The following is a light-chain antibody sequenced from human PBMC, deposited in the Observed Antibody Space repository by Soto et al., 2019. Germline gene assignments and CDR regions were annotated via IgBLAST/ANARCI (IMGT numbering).Light chain of an antibody. CDR3: AVWDDGLNGL. Sequence: QSALTQPPSASGAPGQKVTISCSGSRSNIAKNYVYWYQHLPGAAPKLLIYRDDQRPSGVPDRFSAYKSGTSASLAISGLRPEDEADYYCAVWDDGLNGLFGGGTKLTVL. V-gene: IGLV1-47*01. CDR1: RSNIAKNY. J-gene: IGLJ3*02. CDR2: RDD.